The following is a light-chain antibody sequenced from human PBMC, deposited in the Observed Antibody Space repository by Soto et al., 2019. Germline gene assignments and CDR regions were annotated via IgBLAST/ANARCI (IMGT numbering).Light chain of an antibody. J-gene: IGLJ1*01. CDR3: SSYTSTSTV. Sequence: QSALTQPASASGSPGQSITISCTGISSDGDDYKDVSWYQQHPGKAPKLMIYEVTYRPSGVSNRFSGSKSGNTASLTISGLQAEDEADYYCSSYTSTSTVFGTGTKLTVL. CDR1: SSDGDDYKD. V-gene: IGLV2-14*01. CDR2: EVT.